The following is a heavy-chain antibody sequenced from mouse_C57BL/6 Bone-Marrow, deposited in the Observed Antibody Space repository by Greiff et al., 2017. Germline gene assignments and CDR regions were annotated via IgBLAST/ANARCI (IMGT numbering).Heavy chain of an antibody. V-gene: IGHV1-81*01. CDR2: IYPRSGNT. J-gene: IGHJ1*03. CDR3: ARRRSSYYSNYLYWYFDV. CDR1: GYTFTSYG. D-gene: IGHD2-5*01. Sequence: VQLQQSGAELARPGASVKLSCKASGYTFTSYGISWVKQRTGQGLEWIGEIYPRSGNTYYNEKFKGKATLTADKSSSTSYMELLSLTSEDSAVYFCARRRSSYYSNYLYWYFDVWGTGTTVTVSS.